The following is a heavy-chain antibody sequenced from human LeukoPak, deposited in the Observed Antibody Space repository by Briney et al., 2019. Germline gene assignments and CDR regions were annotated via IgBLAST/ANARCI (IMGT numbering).Heavy chain of an antibody. D-gene: IGHD3-22*01. CDR3: TRAPSSGPFDY. J-gene: IGHJ4*02. Sequence: ASVKVSCKASGHTFTGYYIHWVRQAPGQGLEWMGWMNPNSGGTDYAQKFQGRVTMTRDTSISTAYMELSRLRSDDTALYYCTRAPSSGPFDYRGQGTLVTVSS. CDR2: MNPNSGGT. CDR1: GHTFTGYY. V-gene: IGHV1-2*02.